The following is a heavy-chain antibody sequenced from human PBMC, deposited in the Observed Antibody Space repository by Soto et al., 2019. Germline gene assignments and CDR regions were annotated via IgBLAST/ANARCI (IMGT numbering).Heavy chain of an antibody. D-gene: IGHD3-10*01. CDR1: GFTFTSYW. Sequence: GGSLRLSCAVSGFTFTSYWMSWVRQAPGKGLEWVANIKQDGSEKYYVDSVKGRFTISRDNAKNSLYLQMNSLRAEDTAVYYCASDRVVRGVNYYYWGQGTLVTVSS. J-gene: IGHJ4*02. CDR2: IKQDGSEK. V-gene: IGHV3-7*04. CDR3: ASDRVVRGVNYYY.